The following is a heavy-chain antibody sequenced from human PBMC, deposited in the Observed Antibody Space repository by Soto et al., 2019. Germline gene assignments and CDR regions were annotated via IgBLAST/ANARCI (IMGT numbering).Heavy chain of an antibody. CDR2: ISYDGSNK. CDR1: GFTFSSYA. Sequence: QVQLVESGGGVVQPGRSLRLSCAASGFTFSSYAMHWVRQAPGKGLEWVAVISYDGSNKHNADSVKGRFTISRDNXXNTLYLQMNSLRAEDTAVYYCARETSQLWLRCFDYWGQGTLVTVSS. V-gene: IGHV3-30-3*01. D-gene: IGHD5-18*01. CDR3: ARETSQLWLRCFDY. J-gene: IGHJ4*02.